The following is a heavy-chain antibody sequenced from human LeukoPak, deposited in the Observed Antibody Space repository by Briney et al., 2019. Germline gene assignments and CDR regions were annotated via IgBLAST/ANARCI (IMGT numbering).Heavy chain of an antibody. CDR1: GFTFSDYY. V-gene: IGHV3-11*01. CDR3: AKDPPRYGGNLET. CDR2: ISSSGSTI. Sequence: GGSLRLSCAASGFTFSDYYMSWIRQAPGKGLEWVSYISSSGSTIYYADSVKGRFTISRDNSKNTLYLQMNSLRAEDTAVYYCAKDPPRYGGNLETWFQGTLVTVSS. D-gene: IGHD4-23*01. J-gene: IGHJ5*02.